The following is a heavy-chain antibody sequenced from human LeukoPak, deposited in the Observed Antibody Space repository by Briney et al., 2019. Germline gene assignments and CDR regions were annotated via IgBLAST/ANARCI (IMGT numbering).Heavy chain of an antibody. CDR1: GFTFSSHA. Sequence: GGSLRLSCVASGFTFSSHAMSWVRQAPGKGLEWVSAISGSGGSTYYADSVKGRFTISRDNSENTLYLQMNSLRAEDTAVYYCAKDDIGYCSGGSCYPFDYWGQGTLVTVSS. V-gene: IGHV3-23*01. J-gene: IGHJ4*02. CDR3: AKDDIGYCSGGSCYPFDY. CDR2: ISGSGGST. D-gene: IGHD2-15*01.